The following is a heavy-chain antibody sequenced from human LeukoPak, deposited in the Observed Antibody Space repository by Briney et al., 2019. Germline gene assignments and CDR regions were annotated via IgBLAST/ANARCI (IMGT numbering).Heavy chain of an antibody. D-gene: IGHD3-22*01. CDR3: ATHRFALVIRGPLDY. Sequence: SETLSLTCTVSGGSISSSNHYWGWIRQPPGKGLEWIGSIYYSGSTYYKSSLRSRVTISADTSKNQFSLKLSSVAAADTAVYYWATHRFALVIRGPLDYWGQGTLVTVSS. V-gene: IGHV4-39*01. CDR2: IYYSGST. CDR1: GGSISSSNHY. J-gene: IGHJ4*02.